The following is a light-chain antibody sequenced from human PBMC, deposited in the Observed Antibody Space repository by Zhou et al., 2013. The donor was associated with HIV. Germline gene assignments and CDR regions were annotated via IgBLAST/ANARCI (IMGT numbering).Light chain of an antibody. Sequence: EIVLTQSPATLSLSPGERATLSCRASQSVSSYLAWYQQKPGQAPRLLIYDASNRATGIPARFSGSGSGTDFTLTISSLEPEDFAVYYCQQRSNWLTFGGGTQGG. CDR3: QQRSNWLT. J-gene: IGKJ4*01. V-gene: IGKV3-11*01. CDR1: QSVSSY. CDR2: DAS.